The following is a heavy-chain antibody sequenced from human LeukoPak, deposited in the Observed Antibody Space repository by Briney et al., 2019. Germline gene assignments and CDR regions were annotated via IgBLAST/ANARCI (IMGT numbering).Heavy chain of an antibody. CDR2: LSGGGGST. J-gene: IGHJ2*01. V-gene: IGHV3-23*01. CDR1: GFTFSSYA. Sequence: GGSLRLSCAASGFTFSSYAMSWVRQAPGKGLEWVSALSGGGGSTFYTDSVKGRFTISRDNSKNTLYLQMNNLRVEDTAVYYCAKDRGTISESFWYFHLWGRGAPVTVSS. CDR3: AKDRGTISESFWYFHL. D-gene: IGHD3-16*01.